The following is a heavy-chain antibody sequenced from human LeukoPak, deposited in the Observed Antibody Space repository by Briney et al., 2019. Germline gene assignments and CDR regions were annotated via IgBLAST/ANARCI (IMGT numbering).Heavy chain of an antibody. J-gene: IGHJ4*02. CDR2: ISGIGGST. CDR3: AKEGFTNGYDDY. D-gene: IGHD5-18*01. V-gene: IGHV3-23*01. CDR1: GFTFRNFA. Sequence: PPGGSLRLSCAASGFTFRNFAMSSVRQAPGKGLGWVSGISGIGGSTYYADSVKGRFTISRDDSKNTLYLQMNSLRAEDTAIYYCAKEGFTNGYDDYWGQGTLVTVSS.